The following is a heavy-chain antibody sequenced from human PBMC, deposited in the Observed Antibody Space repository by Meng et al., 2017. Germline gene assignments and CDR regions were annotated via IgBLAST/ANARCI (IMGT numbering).Heavy chain of an antibody. V-gene: IGHV3-74*01. Sequence: GESLKISCAASGFTFSSYWMHWVRQAPGKGLVWVSRINSDGSSTSYADSVKGRFTISRDNAKNTLYLQMNSLRAEDTAVYYCARDLRRITIVGVVTPYYYYGMDVWGQGTMVTVSS. D-gene: IGHD3-3*01. J-gene: IGHJ6*02. CDR3: ARDLRRITIVGVVTPYYYYGMDV. CDR2: INSDGSST. CDR1: GFTFSSYW.